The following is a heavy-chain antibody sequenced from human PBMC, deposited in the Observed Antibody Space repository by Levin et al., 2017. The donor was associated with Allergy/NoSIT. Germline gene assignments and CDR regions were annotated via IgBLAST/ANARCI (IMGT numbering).Heavy chain of an antibody. CDR3: TTEAPYYDILTGYYTGWFDP. V-gene: IGHV3-15*01. D-gene: IGHD3-9*01. CDR1: GFTFSNAW. J-gene: IGHJ5*02. CDR2: IKGKTDGGTT. Sequence: GASVKVSCAGSGFTFSNAWMSWVRQAPGKGLEWIGRIKGKTDGGTTDYAAPVKGRFTFSRDDSKNTLYLQMNSLKTEDTAVYYCTTEAPYYDILTGYYTGWFDPWGQGTLVTVSS.